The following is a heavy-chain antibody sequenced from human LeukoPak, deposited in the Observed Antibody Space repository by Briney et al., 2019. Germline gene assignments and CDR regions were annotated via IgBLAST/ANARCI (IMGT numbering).Heavy chain of an antibody. Sequence: GASVKVSCKASGYTFSGYYMHWVRQAPGQGLEWMGWINPSSGGTNYAQKFQGRVTMTRDTSISTAYMELSSLRSDDTAVYYCARGPHWGPHFDYWGQGTLVTVSS. CDR3: ARGPHWGPHFDY. V-gene: IGHV1-2*02. D-gene: IGHD7-27*01. J-gene: IGHJ4*02. CDR2: INPSSGGT. CDR1: GYTFSGYY.